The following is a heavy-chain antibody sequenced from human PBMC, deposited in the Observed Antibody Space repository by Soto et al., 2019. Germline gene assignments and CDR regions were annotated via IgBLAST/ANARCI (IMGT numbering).Heavy chain of an antibody. V-gene: IGHV1-18*04. CDR2: ISAYNGNT. CDR3: ARSAAYYYASPGYSPPYFDY. D-gene: IGHD3-22*01. J-gene: IGHJ4*02. Sequence: ASVKVSCKASGYTFTSYGISWVRQAPGQGLEWMGWISAYNGNTNYAQKLQGRVTMTTDTSTSTAYMELRSLRSDDTAVYYCARSAAYYYASPGYSPPYFDYWGQGTLGTVS. CDR1: GYTFTSYG.